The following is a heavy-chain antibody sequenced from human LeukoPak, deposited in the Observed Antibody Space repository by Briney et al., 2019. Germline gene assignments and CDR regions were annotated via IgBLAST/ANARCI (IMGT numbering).Heavy chain of an antibody. V-gene: IGHV1-58*02. CDR3: AATVDYYSGGSCNNHYYGMDV. J-gene: IGHJ6*02. CDR1: GFTFTSSA. D-gene: IGHD2-15*01. CDR2: IVVGSGNT. Sequence: GASVKVSCKASGFTFTSSAMQWVRQARGQRLEWIGWIVVGSGNTNYAQKFQERVTITRDMSARTVYMELSSLRSEDTAVYYCAATVDYYSGGSCNNHYYGMDVWGQGTTVTVSS.